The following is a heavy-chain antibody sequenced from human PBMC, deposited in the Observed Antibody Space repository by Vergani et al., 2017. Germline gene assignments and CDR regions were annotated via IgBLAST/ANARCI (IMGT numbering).Heavy chain of an antibody. CDR1: GFSFSGYW. CDR2: IKSDGSIT. D-gene: IGHD5-12*01. Sequence: EVQLVESGGGLIHPGGSLRLSCEGSGFSFSGYWMHWVRQSPEKGLVWVSRIKSDGSITNYADSVKGRFTISRDNAKNNLDLEMNSLRGDDTAIYYCVRARCSGPCFMSYWFDSWGQGTLVTVSS. CDR3: VRARCSGPCFMSYWFDS. J-gene: IGHJ5*01. V-gene: IGHV3-74*01.